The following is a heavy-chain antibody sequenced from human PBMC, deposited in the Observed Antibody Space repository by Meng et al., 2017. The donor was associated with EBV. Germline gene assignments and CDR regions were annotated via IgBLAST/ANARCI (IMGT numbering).Heavy chain of an antibody. Sequence: GQLQDSGPGLVKPSETRSLPLTVFGGSVSSGSYYWSWIRQPPGKGLEWIGYIYYSGSTNYTPSLKSRVTISVDTSKNQFSLKLSSVTAADTAVYYCARGRYYGDYFWFDPWGQGTLVTVSS. V-gene: IGHV4-61*01. D-gene: IGHD4-17*01. J-gene: IGHJ5*02. CDR1: GGSVSSGSYY. CDR2: IYYSGST. CDR3: ARGRYYGDYFWFDP.